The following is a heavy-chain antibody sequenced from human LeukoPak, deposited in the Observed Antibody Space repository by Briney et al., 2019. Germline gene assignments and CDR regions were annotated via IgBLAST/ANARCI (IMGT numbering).Heavy chain of an antibody. CDR3: AKPLWFGESDAFDI. J-gene: IGHJ3*02. D-gene: IGHD3-10*01. Sequence: GRSLRLSCAASGFTFSSYGMHWVRQAPGKGLEWVAVISYDGSNKYYADSVKGRFTISRDNSKNTLYLQMNGLRAEDTAVYYCAKPLWFGESDAFDIWGQGTMVTVSS. V-gene: IGHV3-30*18. CDR2: ISYDGSNK. CDR1: GFTFSSYG.